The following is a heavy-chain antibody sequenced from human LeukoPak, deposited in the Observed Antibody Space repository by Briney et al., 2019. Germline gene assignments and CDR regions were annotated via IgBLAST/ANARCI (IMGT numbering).Heavy chain of an antibody. J-gene: IGHJ6*02. CDR1: GYSFISDW. Sequence: GESLKISCKGSGYSFISDWIGWVRQMPGKGLEWMGIIYPGDSETRYSPSLQGQVTISADKSISTAYLQWSSLKASDTGTYYCARLPLLNYYYGLDVWGQGTTVTVSS. V-gene: IGHV5-51*01. CDR2: IYPGDSET. CDR3: ARLPLLNYYYGLDV. D-gene: IGHD3-9*01.